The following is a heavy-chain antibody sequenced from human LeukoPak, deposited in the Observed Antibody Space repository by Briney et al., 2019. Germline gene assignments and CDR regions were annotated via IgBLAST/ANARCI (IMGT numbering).Heavy chain of an antibody. J-gene: IGHJ3*02. CDR2: IYYSGST. Sequence: TSQTLSLTCTVSGGSISSGGYYWSWIRQHPGKGLEWIGYIYYSGSTYYNPSLKSRVTISVDTSKNQFSLKLSSVTAADTAVYYCARGSSGWYLRAFDIWGQGTMVTVSS. CDR3: ARGSSGWYLRAFDI. D-gene: IGHD6-19*01. V-gene: IGHV4-31*03. CDR1: GGSISSGGYY.